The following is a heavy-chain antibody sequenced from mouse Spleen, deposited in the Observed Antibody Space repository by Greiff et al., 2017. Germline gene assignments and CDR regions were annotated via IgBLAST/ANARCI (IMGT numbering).Heavy chain of an antibody. CDR2: IDPSDSYT. J-gene: IGHJ2*01. D-gene: IGHD2-1*01. CDR3: ARFGGNYGFDY. V-gene: IGHV1-69*01. Sequence: QLQQPGAELVMPGASVKLSCKASGYTFTSYWMHWVKQRPGQGLEWIGEIDPSDSYTNYNQKFKGKATLTVDKSSSTAYMQLSSLTSEDSAVYYCARFGGNYGFDYWGQGTTLTVSS. CDR1: GYTFTSYW.